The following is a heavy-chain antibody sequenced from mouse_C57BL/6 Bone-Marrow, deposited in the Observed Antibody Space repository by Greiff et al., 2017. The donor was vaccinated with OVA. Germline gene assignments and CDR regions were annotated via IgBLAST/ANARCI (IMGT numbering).Heavy chain of an antibody. J-gene: IGHJ4*01. Sequence: EVQLQQSGPVLVKPGASVKMSCKASGYTFTDYYMNWVKQSHGKSLEWIGVINPYNGGTSYNQKFKGKATLTVDKSSSTAYMELNSPTSEDSAVYCCAGWEDGYPYYYAMGYWGQGTSVTVSS. CDR3: AGWEDGYPYYYAMGY. V-gene: IGHV1-19*01. CDR2: INPYNGGT. D-gene: IGHD2-3*01. CDR1: GYTFTDYY.